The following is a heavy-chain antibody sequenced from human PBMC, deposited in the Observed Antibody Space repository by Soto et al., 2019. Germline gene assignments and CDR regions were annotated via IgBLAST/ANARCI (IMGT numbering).Heavy chain of an antibody. V-gene: IGHV4-39*01. J-gene: IGHJ2*01. CDR3: ARREGSSRIHWYFDL. CDR2: IYYSGST. D-gene: IGHD6-13*01. CDR1: GGSISSSSYY. Sequence: SETLSLTCTVSGGSISSSSYYWGWIRQPPGKGLEWIGSIYYSGSTYYNPSLKSRVTISVDTSKNQFSLKLSSVTAADTAVYYCARREGSSRIHWYFDLWGRGTLVTVSS.